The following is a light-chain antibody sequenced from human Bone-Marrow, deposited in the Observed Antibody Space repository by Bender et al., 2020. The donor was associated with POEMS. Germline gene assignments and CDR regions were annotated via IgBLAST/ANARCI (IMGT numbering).Light chain of an antibody. V-gene: IGLV2-8*01. CDR2: EVT. Sequence: QSALTQPPSASGSPGQSVTISCTGTGSDIGGYDYVSWYQHHPGKAPKLIIYEVTKRPSGVPDRFSGSKSGNTASLTVSGLQAEDEADYYCCSYAGSGIFVFGAGTKVTVL. CDR1: GSDIGGYDY. CDR3: CSYAGSGIFV. J-gene: IGLJ1*01.